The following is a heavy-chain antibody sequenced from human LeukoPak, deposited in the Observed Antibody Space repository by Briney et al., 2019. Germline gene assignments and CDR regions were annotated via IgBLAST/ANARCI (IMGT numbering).Heavy chain of an antibody. CDR1: RGTFSSYA. V-gene: IGHV1-69*05. CDR3: ARARTGGSGYYLL. Sequence: SVKVSCKASRGTFSSYAISWVRQAPGQGLEWMGRITPIFGTANYVQKFQGRVTITTDESTSTACMELSSLRSEDTAVYYCARARTGGSGYYLLWGQGTLVTVSS. CDR2: ITPIFGTA. D-gene: IGHD3-22*01. J-gene: IGHJ4*02.